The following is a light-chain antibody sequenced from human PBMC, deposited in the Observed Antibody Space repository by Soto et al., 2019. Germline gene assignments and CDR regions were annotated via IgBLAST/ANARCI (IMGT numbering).Light chain of an antibody. Sequence: EIVMTQSPATLSVSPGERATLSSRASQSVSSNLAWYQQNPGQAPRLLIYGASTRATGIPARFSGSGSGTEFTLTISSLQSEDFAVYYCQQYNNWPPLTFGGGTKVEIK. CDR2: GAS. V-gene: IGKV3-15*01. J-gene: IGKJ4*01. CDR3: QQYNNWPPLT. CDR1: QSVSSN.